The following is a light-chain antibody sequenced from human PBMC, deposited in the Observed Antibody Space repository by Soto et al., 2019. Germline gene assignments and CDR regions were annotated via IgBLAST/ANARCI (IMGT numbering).Light chain of an antibody. J-gene: IGKJ4*01. Sequence: EIVLTQSPATLSLSPGERATLSSRARQSVSSYLAWYQQKPGQAPRLLIYDASNRATGIPARFSGSGSGTDFTLTISSLEPEDFAVYYCHQRSNWPPTFGGGTKVEI. V-gene: IGKV3-11*01. CDR3: HQRSNWPPT. CDR1: QSVSSY. CDR2: DAS.